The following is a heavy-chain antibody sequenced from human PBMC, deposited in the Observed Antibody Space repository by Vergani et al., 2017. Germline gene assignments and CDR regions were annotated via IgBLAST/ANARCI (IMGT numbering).Heavy chain of an antibody. CDR3: TTDNQQSSLRHCSVTNCYGGVFDI. J-gene: IGHJ3*02. D-gene: IGHD2-15*01. CDR2: IRPKTDGETT. Sequence: EVQPVESGGGLVKPGGSLRLSCTTSGFTFSSAWMSWVRQAPGKGLEWVARIRPKTDGETTDYAALGNGSFTITRDDSKNTLYLKMNSLKTEDTAVYYCTTDNQQSSLRHCSVTNCYGGVFDIWGQGTVVTVSS. V-gene: IGHV3-15*01. CDR1: GFTFSSAW.